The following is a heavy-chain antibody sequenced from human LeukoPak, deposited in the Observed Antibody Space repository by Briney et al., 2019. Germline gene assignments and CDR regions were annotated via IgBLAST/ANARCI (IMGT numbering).Heavy chain of an antibody. D-gene: IGHD3-22*01. CDR1: AFTLSCHA. CDR3: ARNSRHYYDSSGYYAHDY. CDR2: ILYDGSNK. Sequence: GGSLILACAAYAFTLSCHAMHWVRQAPGRGLGWEPVILYDGSNKSYAGSVKDRFTISGDNSINTLYLQMNSLRAEDSAVHYCARNSRHYYDSSGYYAHDYWGQGTLVTVSS. V-gene: IGHV3-30*08. J-gene: IGHJ4*02.